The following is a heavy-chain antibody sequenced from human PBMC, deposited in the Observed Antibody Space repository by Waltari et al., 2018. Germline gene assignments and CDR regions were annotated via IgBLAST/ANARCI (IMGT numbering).Heavy chain of an antibody. CDR2: ISSSSYI. Sequence: EVQLVESGGGLVKPGGSLRLSCAASGFTFSSSSMHWVRQAPGKGLEWVSSISSSSYIYYADSVKCRFTISRDNAKNSLYLQMNSLRAEDTAVYYCARNAHSSGWYAGVYWGQGTLVTVSS. J-gene: IGHJ4*02. CDR3: ARNAHSSGWYAGVY. V-gene: IGHV3-21*01. CDR1: GFTFSSSS. D-gene: IGHD6-19*01.